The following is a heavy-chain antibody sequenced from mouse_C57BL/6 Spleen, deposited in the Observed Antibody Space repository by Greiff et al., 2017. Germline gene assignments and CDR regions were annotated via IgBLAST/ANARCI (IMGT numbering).Heavy chain of an antibody. D-gene: IGHD1-1*01. CDR2: INPNNGGT. Sequence: VQLQQSGPELVKPGASVKMSCKASGYTFTDYNMHWVKQSPGKSLEWIGYINPNNGGTSYNQKFKGKATLTVNKSSSTAYMELRSLTSEDSAVYYCARLTTVVADYWGQGTTLTVSS. J-gene: IGHJ2*01. V-gene: IGHV1-22*01. CDR3: ARLTTVVADY. CDR1: GYTFTDYN.